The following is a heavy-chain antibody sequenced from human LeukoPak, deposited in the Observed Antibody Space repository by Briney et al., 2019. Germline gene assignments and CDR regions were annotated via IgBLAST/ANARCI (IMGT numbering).Heavy chain of an antibody. Sequence: ASVKVSCKASGYTFTGYYMHWVRQAPGQGLEWMGWINPNSGGTIYAQKFQGRVTMTRDTSISTVYMELSRLRSDDTAVYYCAREIAVAGTVNWFDPWGQGTLVTVSS. CDR1: GYTFTGYY. J-gene: IGHJ5*02. CDR3: AREIAVAGTVNWFDP. CDR2: INPNSGGT. D-gene: IGHD6-19*01. V-gene: IGHV1-2*02.